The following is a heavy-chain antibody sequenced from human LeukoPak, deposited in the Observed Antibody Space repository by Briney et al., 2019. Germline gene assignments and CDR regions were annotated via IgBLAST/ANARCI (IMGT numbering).Heavy chain of an antibody. CDR2: ISSSSTYI. J-gene: IGHJ4*02. CDR1: GFTFSSYS. Sequence: GGSLRLSCAASGFTFSSYSMNWARQAPGRGLEWVSSISSSSTYIYYAGSVKGRFTISRDNAKNSLYLQMNSLRAEDTAVYYCARGNDFWSGYPFDYWGQGTLVTVSS. D-gene: IGHD3-3*01. V-gene: IGHV3-21*01. CDR3: ARGNDFWSGYPFDY.